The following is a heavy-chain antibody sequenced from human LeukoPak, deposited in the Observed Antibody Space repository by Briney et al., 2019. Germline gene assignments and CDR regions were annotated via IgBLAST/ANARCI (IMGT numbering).Heavy chain of an antibody. D-gene: IGHD6-13*01. CDR3: ARALYSSSWSFDY. Sequence: GRSLRLSCAASGFTFDDYAMHWVRQAPGKGLEWVSGISWNSGSIGYADSVKGRFTISRDNAKNSLYLQMNSLRAEDTAVYYCARALYSSSWSFDYWGQGTLVTVSS. J-gene: IGHJ4*02. CDR2: ISWNSGSI. CDR1: GFTFDDYA. V-gene: IGHV3-9*01.